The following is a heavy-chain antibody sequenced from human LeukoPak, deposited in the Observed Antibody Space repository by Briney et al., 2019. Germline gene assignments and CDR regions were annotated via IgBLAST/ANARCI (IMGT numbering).Heavy chain of an antibody. CDR2: ISSSGSAI. V-gene: IGHV3-48*03. CDR3: ATGYSSGWYENLDP. Sequence: PGGSLRLSCAASGFTFSNYEMNWVRQAPGKGLEWASYISSSGSAIYYADSVKGRFTISRDNAKNSLYLQMNSLRAEDTAVYYCATGYSSGWYENLDPWGQGTLVTVSS. D-gene: IGHD6-19*01. J-gene: IGHJ5*02. CDR1: GFTFSNYE.